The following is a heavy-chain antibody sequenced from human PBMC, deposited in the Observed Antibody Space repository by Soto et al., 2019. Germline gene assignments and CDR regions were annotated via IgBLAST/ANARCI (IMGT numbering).Heavy chain of an antibody. D-gene: IGHD4-4*01. CDR2: ISYDGSNK. CDR1: GFTFSSYA. Sequence: GGSLRLSCAASGFTFSSYAMHWVRQAPGKGLEWVAVISYDGSNKYYADSVKGRFTISRDNSKNTLYLQMNSLRAEDTAVYYCARAVEMATLQYYFDYWGQGTLVTVSS. CDR3: ARAVEMATLQYYFDY. V-gene: IGHV3-30-3*01. J-gene: IGHJ4*02.